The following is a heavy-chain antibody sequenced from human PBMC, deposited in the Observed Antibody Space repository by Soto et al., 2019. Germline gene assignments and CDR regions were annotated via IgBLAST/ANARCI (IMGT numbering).Heavy chain of an antibody. J-gene: IGHJ4*02. V-gene: IGHV1-18*01. D-gene: IGHD6-25*01. CDR1: GYAFTTYD. Sequence: GALVKVSCKASGYAFTTYDMSWVRQAPGQGPEWMGWIRGYNGDTNYAQRLQGRVTMTIDTSTSTAYMELRNLKSGDTAIYYCGRVGSGSTPIDYWGQGTRVTVSS. CDR3: GRVGSGSTPIDY. CDR2: IRGYNGDT.